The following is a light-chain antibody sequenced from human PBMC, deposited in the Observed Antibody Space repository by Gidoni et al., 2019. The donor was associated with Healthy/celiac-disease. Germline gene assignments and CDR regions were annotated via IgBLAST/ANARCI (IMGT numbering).Light chain of an antibody. CDR1: QSVSSN. CDR2: EAS. CDR3: QQYNDWPPK. V-gene: IGKV3-15*01. J-gene: IGKJ1*01. Sequence: EIVMTQSPATLSVSPGERATLSCRASQSVSSNLAWYQQKPGQAPRLLIYEASTRATGIPARFSGRGSGTEFTLTISSLQSEDFAVYYCQQYNDWPPKFGQGTKVEIK.